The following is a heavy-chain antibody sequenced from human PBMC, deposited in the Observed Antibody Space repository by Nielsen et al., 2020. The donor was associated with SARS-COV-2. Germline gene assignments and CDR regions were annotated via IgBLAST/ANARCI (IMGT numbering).Heavy chain of an antibody. CDR2: ISWDGGST. Sequence: GGSLRLSCAASGFTFDDYTMHWVRQAPGKGLEWVSLISWDGGSTYYAGSVKGRFTISRDNSKNSLYLQMNSLRTEDTALYYCAKDSEYSSSPGYYYYGMDVWGQGTTVTVSS. CDR1: GFTFDDYT. CDR3: AKDSEYSSSPGYYYYGMDV. V-gene: IGHV3-43*01. D-gene: IGHD6-6*01. J-gene: IGHJ6*02.